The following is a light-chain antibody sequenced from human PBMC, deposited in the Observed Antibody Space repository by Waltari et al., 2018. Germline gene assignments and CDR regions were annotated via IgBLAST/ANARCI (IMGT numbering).Light chain of an antibody. CDR3: QQYYSSPYT. J-gene: IGKJ2*01. CDR2: WAS. CDR1: PTVLYNSNNRNY. Sequence: DFVMTQSPASLALSLGERATIHCKTSPTVLYNSNNRNYLTWYQQKPGQPPKLLFYWASTRESGVPDRVSASESGTDFTLTISRLQPEDVAIYYCQQYYSSPYTFGQGTRLEIK. V-gene: IGKV4-1*01.